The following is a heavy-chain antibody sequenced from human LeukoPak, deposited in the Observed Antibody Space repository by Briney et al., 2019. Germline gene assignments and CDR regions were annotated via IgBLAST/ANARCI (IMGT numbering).Heavy chain of an antibody. V-gene: IGHV1-2*02. CDR2: INPNSGGT. CDR3: AREYCSGGSCPDAFDT. D-gene: IGHD2-15*01. Sequence: ASVKASCKASGYTFTGYYMHWVQQAPGQGLEWMGWINPNSGGTNYAQKFQGRVTMTRDTSISTAYMELSRLRSDDTAVYYCAREYCSGGSCPDAFDTWGQGTMVTVSS. CDR1: GYTFTGYY. J-gene: IGHJ3*02.